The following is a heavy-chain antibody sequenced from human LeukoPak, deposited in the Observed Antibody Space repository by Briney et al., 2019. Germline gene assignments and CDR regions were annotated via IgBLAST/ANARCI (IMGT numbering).Heavy chain of an antibody. Sequence: SETLSLTCTVSGGSISSYYWSWIRQPPGKGLGWIGYIYYSGSTNYNPSLKSRVTISVDTSKNQFSLKLSSVTAADTAVYYCASAEGGSYGFDYWGQGTLVTVSS. V-gene: IGHV4-59*12. CDR2: IYYSGST. J-gene: IGHJ4*02. D-gene: IGHD1-26*01. CDR1: GGSISSYY. CDR3: ASAEGGSYGFDY.